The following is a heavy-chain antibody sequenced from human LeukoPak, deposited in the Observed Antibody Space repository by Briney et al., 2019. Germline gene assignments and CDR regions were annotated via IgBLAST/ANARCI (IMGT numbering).Heavy chain of an antibody. CDR1: GFTFSTNY. V-gene: IGHV3-69-1*01. Sequence: PGGSLRLSCAASGFTFSTNYMSWVRQAPGKGLEWVSIIYDSGTIHYADSVKGRFTISRDNAKNSLYLEMNSLTAEDTAVYYCANYYDSSGYYALDMWGQGTMVTVSP. J-gene: IGHJ3*02. CDR3: ANYYDSSGYYALDM. CDR2: IYDSGTI. D-gene: IGHD3-22*01.